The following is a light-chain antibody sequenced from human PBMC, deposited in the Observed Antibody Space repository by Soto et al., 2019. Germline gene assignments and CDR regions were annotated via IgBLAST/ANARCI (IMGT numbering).Light chain of an antibody. V-gene: IGLV2-11*01. CDR1: SSDVGGYNY. Sequence: SALPQPRSVSGSPGQSVTISCTGTSSDVGGYNYVSWYQQHPGKAPKLMIYDVSKRPSGVPDRFSGSKSGNTASLTISGLQAEDEADYYCCSYAGSYTSFVFGTGTKVTVL. CDR3: CSYAGSYTSFV. CDR2: DVS. J-gene: IGLJ1*01.